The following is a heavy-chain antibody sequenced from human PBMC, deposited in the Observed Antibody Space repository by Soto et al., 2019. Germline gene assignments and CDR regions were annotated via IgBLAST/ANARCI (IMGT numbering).Heavy chain of an antibody. CDR3: ARVDIVVVPAASGPTGDHYYYYGMDV. J-gene: IGHJ6*02. CDR1: GYTFTSYG. CDR2: ISAYNGNT. Sequence: ASVKVSCKASGYTFTSYGISWVLQAPGQGLEWMGWISAYNGNTNYAQRLQGRVTMTTDTSTSTAYMELRSLRSDDTAVYYCARVDIVVVPAASGPTGDHYYYYGMDVWGQGTTVTVSS. V-gene: IGHV1-18*01. D-gene: IGHD2-2*01.